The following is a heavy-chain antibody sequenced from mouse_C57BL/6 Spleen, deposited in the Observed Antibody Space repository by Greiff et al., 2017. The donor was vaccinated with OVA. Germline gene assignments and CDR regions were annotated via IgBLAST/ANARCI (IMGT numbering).Heavy chain of an antibody. J-gene: IGHJ4*01. V-gene: IGHV6-3*01. CDR3: TGGSYDAMDY. CDR1: GFTFSNYW. D-gene: IGHD1-1*02. Sequence: EVMLVESGGGLVQPGGSMKLSCVASGFTFSNYWMNWVRQSPEKGLEWVAQIRLKSDNYATHYAESVKGRFTISRDDYKSSVYLQMNNLRAEDTGIYYCTGGSYDAMDYWGQGTSVTVSS. CDR2: IRLKSDNYAT.